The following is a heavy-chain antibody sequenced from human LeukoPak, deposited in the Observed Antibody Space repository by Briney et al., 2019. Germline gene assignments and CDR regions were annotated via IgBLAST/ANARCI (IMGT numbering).Heavy chain of an antibody. V-gene: IGHV4-61*02. CDR3: ARRKGGYSYYYYYMDV. J-gene: IGHJ6*03. CDR1: GGSISSGSYY. Sequence: SETLSLTCTVSGGSISSGSYYWSWIRQPAGKGLEWIGRIYTSGSTNYNPSLKSRVTISVDTSKNQFSLKLSSVTAADTAVYYCARRKGGYSYYYYYMDVWGKGTTVTVSS. CDR2: IYTSGST. D-gene: IGHD4-23*01.